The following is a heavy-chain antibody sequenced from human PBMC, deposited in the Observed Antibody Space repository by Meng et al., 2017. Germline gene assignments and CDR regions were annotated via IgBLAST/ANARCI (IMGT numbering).Heavy chain of an antibody. J-gene: IGHJ6*02. D-gene: IGHD7-27*01. V-gene: IGHV4-34*01. CDR1: GGSFSGYY. CDR2: INHSGST. CDR3: ASLLGKRGEYYYYGMDV. Sequence: GSLRLSCAVYGGSFSGYYWSWIRQPPGKGLEWIGEINHSGSTNYNPSPKSRVTISVDTSKNQFSLKLSSVTAADTAVYYCASLLGKRGEYYYYGMDVWGQGTTVTVSS.